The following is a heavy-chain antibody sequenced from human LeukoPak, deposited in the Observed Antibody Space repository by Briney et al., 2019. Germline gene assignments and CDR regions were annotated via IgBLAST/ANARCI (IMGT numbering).Heavy chain of an antibody. Sequence: GESLKISCKGSGYSFTSSWIGWVRQMPGKGLEWMGIIYPGDSDTRYSPSFQGQVTISADKSISTAYLQWSSLKASDTAMYYCARRIAAAGHPFDYWGQGTLVTVSS. CDR1: GYSFTSSW. J-gene: IGHJ4*02. D-gene: IGHD6-13*01. CDR3: ARRIAAAGHPFDY. CDR2: IYPGDSDT. V-gene: IGHV5-51*01.